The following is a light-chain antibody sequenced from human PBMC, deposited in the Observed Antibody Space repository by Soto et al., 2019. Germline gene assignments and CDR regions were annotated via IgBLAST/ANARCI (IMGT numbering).Light chain of an antibody. CDR3: GTWDRSLNAGRL. V-gene: IGLV1-51*02. J-gene: IGLJ1*01. CDR2: EDN. Sequence: SLLTQPPSSSGSPGRSVTLSYPGTSNDVGGYNYVSWYQQFPGTAPNLLIYEDNKRPSGIPDRFSASKSGTSATLAITGLQTGDAAEYHCGTWDRSLNAGRLFGTGTRSPS. CDR1: SNDVGGYNY.